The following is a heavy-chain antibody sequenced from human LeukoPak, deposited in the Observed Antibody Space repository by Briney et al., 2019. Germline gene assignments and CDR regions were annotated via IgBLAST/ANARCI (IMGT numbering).Heavy chain of an antibody. V-gene: IGHV2-5*02. Sequence: SGPTLVKPTPTLTLTCTFSGFSLSTSGVGVGWIRQPPGKALEWLALIHWDDDKRYSPSLKSRLTITKDTSKNQVVLTMTNMDPVDTATYYCAHSYSSGWYSRPDAFDIWGQGTMVTVSS. D-gene: IGHD6-19*01. CDR1: GFSLSTSGVG. J-gene: IGHJ3*02. CDR2: IHWDDDK. CDR3: AHSYSSGWYSRPDAFDI.